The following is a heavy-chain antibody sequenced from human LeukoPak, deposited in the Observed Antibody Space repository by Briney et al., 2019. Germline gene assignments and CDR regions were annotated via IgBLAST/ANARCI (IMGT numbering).Heavy chain of an antibody. J-gene: IGHJ4*02. CDR1: VVTNSVNRFSNYW. CDR2: ISISNGNT. Sequence: ASVKVSCKASVVTNSVNRFSNYWISRVPRAPGQGIEWMGLISISNGNTNYAQNLQGRITMTTDAATRTAYMELRSLRSADTAVYYCARLAYGANYCDYWGQGTLVTVSS. V-gene: IGHV1-18*01. D-gene: IGHD4-17*01. CDR3: ARLAYGANYCDY.